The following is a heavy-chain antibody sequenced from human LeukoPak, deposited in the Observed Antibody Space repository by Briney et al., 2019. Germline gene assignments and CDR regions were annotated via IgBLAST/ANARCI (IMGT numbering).Heavy chain of an antibody. CDR1: GFTFSSYA. V-gene: IGHV3-30-3*01. Sequence: GRPLRLSCAASGFTFSSYAMYWVRQAPGKGLEWVAVISYDGNNKYYADSVKGRFTISRDDSKNTLSLQMNSLRAEDTAVYYCARGAPERISSSTNYYFDYWGQGTLVTVSS. CDR2: ISYDGNNK. CDR3: ARGAPERISSSTNYYFDY. J-gene: IGHJ4*02. D-gene: IGHD6-6*01.